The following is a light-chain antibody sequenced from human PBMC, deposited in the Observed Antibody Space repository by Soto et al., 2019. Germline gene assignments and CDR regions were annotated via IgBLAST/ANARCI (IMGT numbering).Light chain of an antibody. CDR1: SSDVGGYNY. CDR3: SSYTSSSTLV. CDR2: DVS. Sequence: QAVVTQPASVSGSPGQSITISCTGTSSDVGGYNYVSWYQQHPGKAPKLMIYDVSNRPSGVSNRFSGSKSGNTASLTISGLQAEDAADYYCSSYTSSSTLVFGGGTQLTVL. J-gene: IGLJ2*01. V-gene: IGLV2-14*01.